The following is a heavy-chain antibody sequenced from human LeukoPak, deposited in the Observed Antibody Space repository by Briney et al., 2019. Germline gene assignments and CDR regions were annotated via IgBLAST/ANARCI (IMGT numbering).Heavy chain of an antibody. D-gene: IGHD3-10*01. CDR3: ARGSSGDFDY. CDR2: IIPILGIA. Sequence: GSSVKVSCKASGGTFSSYAISWVRQAPGQGLEWMGRIIPILGIANYAQKFQGRVTITADKSTSTAYMELSSLRSEDTAVYYCARGSSGDFDYWGQGTLSPSPQ. J-gene: IGHJ4*02. V-gene: IGHV1-69*04. CDR1: GGTFSSYA.